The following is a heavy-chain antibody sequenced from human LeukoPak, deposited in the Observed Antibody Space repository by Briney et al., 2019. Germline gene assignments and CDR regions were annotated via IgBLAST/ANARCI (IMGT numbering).Heavy chain of an antibody. J-gene: IGHJ5*02. CDR2: IYYSGST. Sequence: PSETLSLTCTVSGGSISSYYWSWIRQPPGKGLEWIGYIYYSGSTNYHPSLKSRVTISVDTSKNQFSLKLSSVTAADTAVYYCARQRTSGYLQGGWFDPWGQGTLVTVSS. V-gene: IGHV4-59*08. D-gene: IGHD3-22*01. CDR3: ARQRTSGYLQGGWFDP. CDR1: GGSISSYY.